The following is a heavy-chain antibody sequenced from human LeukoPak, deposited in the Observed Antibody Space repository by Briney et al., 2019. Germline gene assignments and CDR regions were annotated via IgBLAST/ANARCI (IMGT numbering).Heavy chain of an antibody. D-gene: IGHD3-3*01. CDR2: INWNSGSV. CDR3: AKGTGGYYGPFDS. J-gene: IGHJ4*02. CDR1: GFTFEGFA. Sequence: PGGSLRLSCAASGFTFEGFALFWVRQAPGKGLEWVSGINWNSGSVDFADSVKGRFTPSRDNARTSLYLQMNSLRTEDTALYYCAKGTGGYYGPFDSWGQGTLVTVSS. V-gene: IGHV3-9*01.